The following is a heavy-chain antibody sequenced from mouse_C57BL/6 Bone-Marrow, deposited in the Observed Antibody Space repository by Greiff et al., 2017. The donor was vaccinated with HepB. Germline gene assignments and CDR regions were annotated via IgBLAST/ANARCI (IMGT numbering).Heavy chain of an antibody. J-gene: IGHJ4*01. CDR1: GFSFNTYA. V-gene: IGHV10-1*01. CDR2: IRSKSNNYAT. Sequence: EVKLVESGGGLVQPKGSLKLSCAASGFSFNTYAMNWVRQAPGKGLEWVARIRSKSNNYATYYADSVKDRFTISRDDSESMLYLQMNNLKTEDTAMYYCVSDPYYYAMDYWGQGTSVTVSS. CDR3: VSDPYYYAMDY.